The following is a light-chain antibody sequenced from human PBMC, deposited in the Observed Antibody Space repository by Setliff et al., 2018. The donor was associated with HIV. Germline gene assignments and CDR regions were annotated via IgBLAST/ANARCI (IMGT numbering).Light chain of an antibody. CDR3: LLYCSGAWV. V-gene: IGLV7-43*01. CDR1: TGAVTSDFY. CDR2: NAN. Sequence: QAVLTQQPSLTVSPGGTVTLTCGCNTGAVTSDFYPNWIQQLPGQAPRAVIQNANITYSWTPARFSGSHNGGTAALTVSGVQPEDEADYYCLLYCSGAWVFGGGTKVTVL. J-gene: IGLJ3*02.